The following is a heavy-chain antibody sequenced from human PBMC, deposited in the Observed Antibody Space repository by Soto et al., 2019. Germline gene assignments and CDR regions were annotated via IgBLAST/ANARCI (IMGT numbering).Heavy chain of an antibody. CDR1: GFAFNDCA. CDR3: AKGASHAPFEK. CDR2: ISGSGDKT. V-gene: IGHV3-23*01. J-gene: IGHJ4*02. Sequence: EVHLLESGGDLVLPGGSLRLSCAASGFAFNDCAMNWVRQAPGKGPEWLSTISGSGDKTFHSDSVKGRFNISRDNSNNKMFLQMNSLRAEDTAIYYCAKGASHAPFEKWGRGTLVTVSS.